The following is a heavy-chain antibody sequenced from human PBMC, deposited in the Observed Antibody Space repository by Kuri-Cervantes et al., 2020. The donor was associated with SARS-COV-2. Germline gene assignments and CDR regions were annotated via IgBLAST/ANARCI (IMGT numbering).Heavy chain of an antibody. CDR3: ATAVREPFGGY. J-gene: IGHJ4*02. CDR1: GFTFGSYA. CDR2: ISSSSSAI. V-gene: IGHV3-48*01. D-gene: IGHD3-16*01. Sequence: GGSLRFSCAASGFTFGSYAMNWVRQAPGKGLEWVSYISSSSSAIYYPDSVKGRFTMSRDNAKNSLYLQMNSLRAEDTAVYYCATAVREPFGGYWGQGTLVTVSS.